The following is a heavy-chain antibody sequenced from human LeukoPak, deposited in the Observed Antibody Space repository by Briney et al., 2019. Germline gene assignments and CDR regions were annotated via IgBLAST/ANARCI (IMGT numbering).Heavy chain of an antibody. V-gene: IGHV3-23*01. CDR2: ICGSSGST. Sequence: GGSLRLSCAASGFTFSSYAMTWVRQAPGKGLEWVSSICGSSGSTYYADSVKGRYTISRDNSRNRVYLQMNSLRFEDTAVYYCAKGGTAVLVDDYWGQGTLVTVSS. CDR3: AKGGTAVLVDDY. J-gene: IGHJ4*02. CDR1: GFTFSSYA. D-gene: IGHD2-15*01.